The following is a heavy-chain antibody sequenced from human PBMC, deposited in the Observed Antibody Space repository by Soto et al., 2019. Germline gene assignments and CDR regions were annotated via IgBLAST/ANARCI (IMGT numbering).Heavy chain of an antibody. D-gene: IGHD3-10*01. Sequence: EVQLVESGGGLVQPGGSLRLSCAASGFTFNNYWMHWVRQAPGKGLVWVSRINSDESSTDYADSVKGRFTVSRDNAKNTLYLQMNSLRAEDTAVYYCARVRGWFGEFSTYWYFDLWGRGTLVTVSS. CDR3: ARVRGWFGEFSTYWYFDL. CDR2: INSDESST. V-gene: IGHV3-74*01. J-gene: IGHJ2*01. CDR1: GFTFNNYW.